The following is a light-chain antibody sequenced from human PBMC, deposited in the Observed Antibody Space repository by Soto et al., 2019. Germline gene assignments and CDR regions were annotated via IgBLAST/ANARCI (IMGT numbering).Light chain of an antibody. CDR2: KAF. CDR3: QQYHSYWT. Sequence: DIQMTQSPSTLSASIGDRVTITCRARQSISSWLAWYQQKPGKAPKLLIYKAFSLESGVPSRFSGSGSGTEFTLTISSLQPDDFATYYCQQYHSYWTFGQGTKVDIK. CDR1: QSISSW. J-gene: IGKJ1*01. V-gene: IGKV1-5*03.